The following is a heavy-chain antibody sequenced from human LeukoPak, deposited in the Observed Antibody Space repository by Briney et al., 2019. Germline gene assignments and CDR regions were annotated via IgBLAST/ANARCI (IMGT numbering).Heavy chain of an antibody. CDR2: INHSGSS. CDR3: ARGDKRVTFGGVSVPFDY. Sequence: SETLSLTCGLSGGSITDYFYNWVRQPPGKGLEWIGEINHSGSSTYNPSLKSRVIISLDTSKNQFSLKLSSVTAADTAVYYCARGDKRVTFGGVSVPFDYWGQGTLVIVSS. CDR1: GGSITDYF. V-gene: IGHV4-34*01. D-gene: IGHD3-16*02. J-gene: IGHJ4*02.